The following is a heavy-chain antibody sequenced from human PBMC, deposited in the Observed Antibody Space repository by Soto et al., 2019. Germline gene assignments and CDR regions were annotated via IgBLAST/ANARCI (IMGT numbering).Heavy chain of an antibody. CDR2: INHSGST. CDR1: GGSFSGYY. Sequence: SETLSITCAVYGGSFSGYYYTWIRQPPGKGLEWIGEINHSGSTNYNPSPKSRVTISVDTSKNQFSLKLRSVTAADTAVYYCAGAKGRIRSMDVWGQGTTVTVSS. J-gene: IGHJ6*02. V-gene: IGHV4-34*01. D-gene: IGHD2-15*01. CDR3: AGAKGRIRSMDV.